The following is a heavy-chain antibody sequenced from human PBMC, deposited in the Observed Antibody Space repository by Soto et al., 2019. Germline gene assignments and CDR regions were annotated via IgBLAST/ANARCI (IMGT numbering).Heavy chain of an antibody. CDR3: AREQLLHLWQPYGLDV. D-gene: IGHD5-18*01. V-gene: IGHV1-18*01. J-gene: IGHJ6*02. CDR2: ISVYNGNT. CDR1: GYTFSSYG. Sequence: VQLVQSGAEVKKPGASVKVSCKASGYTFSSYGITWVRQAAGQGLEWMGWISVYNGNTNYTQKLQGRVTMTTDTSTKTAYMELRSLRSDYTAVYYCAREQLLHLWQPYGLDVWGQGTTVTVSS.